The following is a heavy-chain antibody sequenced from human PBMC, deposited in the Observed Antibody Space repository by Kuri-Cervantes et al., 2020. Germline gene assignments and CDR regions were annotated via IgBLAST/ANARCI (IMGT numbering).Heavy chain of an antibody. CDR3: ARGDDAFDI. CDR1: GFTFGDYA. CDR2: IKQDGSEE. J-gene: IGHJ3*02. Sequence: GESLKISCTASGFTFGDYAMSWVRQAPGKGLEWVANIKQDGSEEYYVDSVKGRFTISRDNAKNSLYLQMNSLRAEDTAVYYCARGDDAFDIWGQGTMVTVSS. V-gene: IGHV3-7*01.